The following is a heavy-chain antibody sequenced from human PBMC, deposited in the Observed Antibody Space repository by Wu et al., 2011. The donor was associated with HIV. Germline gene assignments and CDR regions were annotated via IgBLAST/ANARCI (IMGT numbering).Heavy chain of an antibody. Sequence: QVQLVQSGAEVKKPGSSVKVSCKASGGTFSSYTISWVRQAPGQGLEWMGGIIPIFGTAKYAQKFQGRVTISADKSTSTAYIEVRSLRSEDTSVYYCARSPFVSTMGYFDYWGQGTLVTVSS. CDR3: ARSPFVSTMGYFDY. CDR1: GGTFSSYT. CDR2: IIPIFGTA. J-gene: IGHJ4*02. D-gene: IGHD5/OR15-5a*01. V-gene: IGHV1-69*14.